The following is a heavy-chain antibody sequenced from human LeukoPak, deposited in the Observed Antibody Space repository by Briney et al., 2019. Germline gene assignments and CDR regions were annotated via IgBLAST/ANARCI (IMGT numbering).Heavy chain of an antibody. V-gene: IGHV3-23*01. CDR2: ISASGDNT. J-gene: IGHJ4*02. CDR1: GFTFSSCV. Sequence: PGGSLRLSCATSGFTFSSCVMSWVRQAPGQGLEWVSAISASGDNTFYADAVKGRLTISRDNSKNTLNLQMSSLRAEDTAIYYCAKGLGIKSYLDFWGQGTLVPVSS. D-gene: IGHD1-26*01. CDR3: AKGLGIKSYLDF.